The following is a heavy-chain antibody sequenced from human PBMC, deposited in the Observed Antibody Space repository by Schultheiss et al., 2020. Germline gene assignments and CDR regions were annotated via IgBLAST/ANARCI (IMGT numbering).Heavy chain of an antibody. CDR3: ARVRCSGGSCYWGFDY. Sequence: GGSLRLSCAASGFTFSSYGMHWVRQAPGKGLEWVSAISGSGGSTYYADSVKGRFTISRDNSKNTLFLQMDSLRTEDTAVYYCARVRCSGGSCYWGFDYWGQGTLVTVSS. V-gene: IGHV3-NL1*01. J-gene: IGHJ4*02. CDR2: ISGSGGST. CDR1: GFTFSSYG. D-gene: IGHD2-15*01.